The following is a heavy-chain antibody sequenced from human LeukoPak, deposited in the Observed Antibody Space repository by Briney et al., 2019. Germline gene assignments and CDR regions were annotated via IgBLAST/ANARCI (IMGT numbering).Heavy chain of an antibody. CDR1: GFTFSSYA. Sequence: GGSLRLSCAASGFTFSSYAMSWVRQAPGKGLEWVSAIRGSGGSTYYADSVKGRFTISRDNSKNTLYLQMNSLRAEDTAVYYCAKGGVWGSYRGIDYWGQGTLVTVSS. D-gene: IGHD3-16*02. V-gene: IGHV3-23*01. CDR2: IRGSGGST. CDR3: AKGGVWGSYRGIDY. J-gene: IGHJ4*02.